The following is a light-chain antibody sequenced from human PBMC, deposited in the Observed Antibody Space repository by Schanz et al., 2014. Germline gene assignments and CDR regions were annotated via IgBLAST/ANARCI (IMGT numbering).Light chain of an antibody. CDR1: SSNIGAAYD. J-gene: IGLJ3*02. CDR3: AAWDDISSALWV. CDR2: GNN. Sequence: QSVLTQPPSVSGAPGQRVTISCSGSSSNIGAAYDVHWYQQLPGTAPKLLIYGNNNRPSGVPDRFSGSKSGTSASLAISGLRSEDEADYYCAAWDDISSALWVFGGGTKLTVL. V-gene: IGLV1-40*01.